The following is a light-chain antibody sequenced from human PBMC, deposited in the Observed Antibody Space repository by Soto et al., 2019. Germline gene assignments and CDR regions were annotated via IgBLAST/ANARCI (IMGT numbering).Light chain of an antibody. CDR2: AAS. CDR3: QQSYSTPWT. J-gene: IGKJ1*01. V-gene: IGKV1-39*01. Sequence: DIQMTQSASSLSASVGDRVTITCRASQGISTHLNWYQQKPGKAPKLLIYAASSLQSGVPSRFSGSRSETDCTLTISSLQPEDVATYSCQQSYSTPWTFGQGTKVDIK. CDR1: QGISTH.